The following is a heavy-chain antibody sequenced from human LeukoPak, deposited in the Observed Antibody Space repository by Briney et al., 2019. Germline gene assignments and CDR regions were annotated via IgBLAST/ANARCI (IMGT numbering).Heavy chain of an antibody. Sequence: GGSLRLSCAASGFTFSSYAMHWVRQAPGKGLEWVAVISYDGSNKYYADSVKGRFTISRDNSKNTLYLQMNSLRAEDTAVYYCASTETTIVYWGQGTLVTVSS. CDR3: ASTETTIVY. J-gene: IGHJ4*02. CDR2: ISYDGSNK. CDR1: GFTFSSYA. D-gene: IGHD4-17*01. V-gene: IGHV3-30-3*01.